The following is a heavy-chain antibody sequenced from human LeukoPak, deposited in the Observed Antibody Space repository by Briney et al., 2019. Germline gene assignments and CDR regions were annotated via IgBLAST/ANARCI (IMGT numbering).Heavy chain of an antibody. D-gene: IGHD6-19*01. V-gene: IGHV3-30*04. CDR1: GFTFSSYA. Sequence: GRSLRLSCAASGFTFSSYAMHWVRQAPGKGLEWVAVISYGGSNKYYADSVKGRFTISRDNSKNTLYLQMNSLRAEDTAVYYCARGDQWLVFGAFDIWGQGTMVTVSS. CDR3: ARGDQWLVFGAFDI. J-gene: IGHJ3*02. CDR2: ISYGGSNK.